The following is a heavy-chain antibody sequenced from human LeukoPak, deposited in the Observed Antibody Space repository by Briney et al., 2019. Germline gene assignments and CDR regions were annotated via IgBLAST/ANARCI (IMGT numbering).Heavy chain of an antibody. J-gene: IGHJ6*02. CDR2: ITGSGGNT. CDR3: AKDRMVATGFVYYYYGLDV. Sequence: GGSLRLSCAASGFIFSSYSMSWVRQAPGKGLEWVSVITGSGGNTYYAGSVKGRFTISKDNSKNTVYLQMSSLRVDDTAVYYCAKDRMVATGFVYYYYGLDVWGQGTTVTVSS. CDR1: GFIFSSYS. D-gene: IGHD5-12*01. V-gene: IGHV3-23*01.